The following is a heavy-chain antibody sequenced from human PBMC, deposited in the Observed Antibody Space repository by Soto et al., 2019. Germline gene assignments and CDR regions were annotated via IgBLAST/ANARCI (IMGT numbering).Heavy chain of an antibody. CDR1: RFTFSVYY. CDR2: ISGSSKTI. D-gene: IGHD6-19*01. CDR3: ARDGGRGWDLDN. J-gene: IGHJ4*02. Sequence: QVQLVESGGSLVRPGGSLRLSCAASRFTFSVYYMSWICQAPGKWLEWVSHISGSSKTIYYADSVKGRFSISRDNAEKSLYLQMNSLRGEDTAVYYCARDGGRGWDLDNWGQGTLVTVSS. V-gene: IGHV3-11*01.